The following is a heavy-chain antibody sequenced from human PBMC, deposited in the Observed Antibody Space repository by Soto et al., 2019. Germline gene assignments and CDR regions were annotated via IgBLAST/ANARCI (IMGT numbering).Heavy chain of an antibody. D-gene: IGHD3-9*01. CDR2: IDPSDSYT. Sequence: SWISKHPGKGLEWMGRIDPSDSYTNYSPSFQGHVTISADKSISTAYLQWSSLKASDTAMYYCARLPGYDILTGYYNAGPDFYGMDVWGQGTTVTVSS. V-gene: IGHV5-10-1*01. J-gene: IGHJ6*02. CDR3: ARLPGYDILTGYYNAGPDFYGMDV.